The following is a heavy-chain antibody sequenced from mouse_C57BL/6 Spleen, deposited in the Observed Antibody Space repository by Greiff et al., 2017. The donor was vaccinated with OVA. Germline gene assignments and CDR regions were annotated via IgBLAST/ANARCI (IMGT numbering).Heavy chain of an antibody. CDR2: IYPSDSET. J-gene: IGHJ2*01. Sequence: VQLQQPGAELVRPGSSVKLSCKASGYTFTSYWMDWVKQRPGQGLEWIGNIYPSDSETHYNQKFKDKATLTVDKSSSTAYMQLSSLTSEDSAVYYCAREGLTGNFDYWGQGTTLTVSS. D-gene: IGHD4-1*01. CDR1: GYTFTSYW. V-gene: IGHV1-61*01. CDR3: AREGLTGNFDY.